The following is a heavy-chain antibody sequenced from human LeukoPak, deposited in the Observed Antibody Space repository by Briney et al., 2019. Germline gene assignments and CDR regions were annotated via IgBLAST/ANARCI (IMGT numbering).Heavy chain of an antibody. CDR1: GFTFSNYT. D-gene: IGHD3/OR15-3a*01. Sequence: PGGSLRLSCAASGFTFSNYTMNWVRQAPGKGLEWVSYISSSSSAIFYADSVKGRFTISRDNAKNSLYLQMSNLRVEDTAVYYCARDLRDWTASPYLWGQGILVTVSS. CDR2: ISSSSSAI. V-gene: IGHV3-48*01. J-gene: IGHJ4*02. CDR3: ARDLRDWTASPYL.